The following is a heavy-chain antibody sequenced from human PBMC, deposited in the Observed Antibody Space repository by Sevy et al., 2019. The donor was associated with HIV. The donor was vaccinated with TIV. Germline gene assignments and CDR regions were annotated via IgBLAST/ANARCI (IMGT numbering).Heavy chain of an antibody. CDR1: GGSITSLY. Sequence: SETLSLTCTVSGGSITSLYWNWIRQPPGKGLEWIANIYYNGHINYNPALKSRITLSLDTCKNQFSLRQSSVTAADTAMYYCAGKNAWGRGYYWSQGTRVTAST. J-gene: IGHJ4*02. V-gene: IGHV4-59*08. D-gene: IGHD1-26*01. CDR2: IYYNGHI. CDR3: AGKNAWGRGYY.